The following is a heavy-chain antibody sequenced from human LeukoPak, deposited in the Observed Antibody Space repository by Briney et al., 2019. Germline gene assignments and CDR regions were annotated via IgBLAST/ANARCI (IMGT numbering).Heavy chain of an antibody. CDR1: GFSFNNFG. CDR3: AKSSYYDSSGFYREYYFDY. J-gene: IGHJ4*02. D-gene: IGHD3-22*01. CDR2: ISGTGGST. V-gene: IGHV3-23*01. Sequence: GGSLRLSCVASGFSFNNFGMTWVRQAPGRGLEWVSSISGTGGSTRYADSVKGRFTISRDNSKNTLYLQMNSLRAGDTAVYYCAKSSYYDSSGFYREYYFDYWGQGTLVPVSS.